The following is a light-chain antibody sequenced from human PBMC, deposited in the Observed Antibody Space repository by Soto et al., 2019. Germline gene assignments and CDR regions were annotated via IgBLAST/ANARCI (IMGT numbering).Light chain of an antibody. CDR1: QSVSSN. J-gene: IGKJ1*01. CDR3: QQYNNWPRT. CDR2: DAS. V-gene: IGKV3-15*01. Sequence: EIVMTQSPATLSVSPGERATLSCRASQSVSSNLAWYQQKPGQAPRLLIYDASTRATGIPARFSGIGSGTEFTLTISSLQSENFAVYYWQQYNNWPRTFGQGTKVDIK.